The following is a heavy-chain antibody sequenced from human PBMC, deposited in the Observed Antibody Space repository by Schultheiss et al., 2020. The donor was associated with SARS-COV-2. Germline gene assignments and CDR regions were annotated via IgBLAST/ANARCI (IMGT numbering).Heavy chain of an antibody. Sequence: LSLTCAASGFAFSDYYMSWIRQAPGKGLEWVSFISSSGQTIYYADSVKGRFTVSRDNAKNSLYLHMNSLTAEDTAVYYCARDHAGSVVYWGQGTLVTVSS. CDR1: GFAFSDYY. V-gene: IGHV3-11*01. D-gene: IGHD6-25*01. CDR2: ISSSGQTI. CDR3: ARDHAGSVVY. J-gene: IGHJ4*02.